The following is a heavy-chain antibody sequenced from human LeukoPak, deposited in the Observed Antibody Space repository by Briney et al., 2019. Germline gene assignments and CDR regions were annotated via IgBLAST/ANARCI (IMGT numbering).Heavy chain of an antibody. Sequence: GGSLRLSCAASGFMFSDYAMSWVRQAPGKGLEWVSVIYSGGSTYYADSVKGRFTISRDNSKNTLYLQMNSLRAEDTAVYYCARARRPIAAAGTFFDYWGQGTLVTVSS. CDR3: ARARRPIAAAGTFFDY. V-gene: IGHV3-53*01. J-gene: IGHJ4*02. D-gene: IGHD6-13*01. CDR2: IYSGGST. CDR1: GFMFSDYA.